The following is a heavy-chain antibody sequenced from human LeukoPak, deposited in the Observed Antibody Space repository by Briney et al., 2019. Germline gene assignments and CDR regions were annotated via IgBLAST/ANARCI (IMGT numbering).Heavy chain of an antibody. V-gene: IGHV4-39*07. CDR2: IYYSGST. J-gene: IGHJ6*02. CDR3: ARGYYYGSGWALPHYYYYGMDV. D-gene: IGHD3-10*01. Sequence: SETLSLTCTVSGGSISSSSYYWGWIRQPPGKGLEWIGSIYYSGSTCYNPSLKSRVTMSVDTSKNQFSLKLSSVTAADTAVYYCARGYYYGSGWALPHYYYYGMDVWGQGTTVTVSS. CDR1: GGSISSSSYY.